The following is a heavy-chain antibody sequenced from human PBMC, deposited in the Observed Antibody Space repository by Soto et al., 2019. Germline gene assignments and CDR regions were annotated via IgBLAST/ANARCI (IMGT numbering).Heavy chain of an antibody. D-gene: IGHD3-10*01. V-gene: IGHV1-69*02. CDR2: VIPMVGMS. CDR1: GGTFNFYS. CDR3: ATNYGSGSAHFDY. Sequence: QVQLVQSGAEVKKPGSSVKVSCTASGGTFNFYSISWVRQAPGQGLEWVGRVIPMVGMSEYAQKFQGRVTIPADKSTSTAYMNRRSLRSEDTAVYYCATNYGSGSAHFDYWGQGTLVTVSS. J-gene: IGHJ4*02.